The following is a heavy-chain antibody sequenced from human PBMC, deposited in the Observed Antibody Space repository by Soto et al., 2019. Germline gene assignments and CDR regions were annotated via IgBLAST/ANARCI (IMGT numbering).Heavy chain of an antibody. CDR1: GGSISSGGYY. D-gene: IGHD3-22*01. J-gene: IGHJ4*02. CDR2: IYYSGST. CDR3: AREYYYDSSGYYHACYFDY. Sequence: SLTCTVSGGSISSGGYYWSWIRQHPGKGLEWIGYIYYSGSTYYNPSLKSRVTISVDTSKNQFSLKLSSVTAADTAVYYCAREYYYDSSGYYHACYFDYWGQGTLVTVSS. V-gene: IGHV4-31*03.